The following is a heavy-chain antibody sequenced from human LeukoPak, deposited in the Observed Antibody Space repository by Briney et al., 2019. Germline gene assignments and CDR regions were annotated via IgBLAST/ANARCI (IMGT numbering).Heavy chain of an antibody. D-gene: IGHD6-19*01. CDR1: GGSIISSAYY. Sequence: SQTLSLTCTVSGGSIISSAYYWSWIRQPPGKGLEWIGYIYYSGGTYYNPSLKSRVTISLDTSKNQFPLKLSSVTAADTAVYYCVRTEVSSGSEDYWGQGTLVTVSS. CDR3: VRTEVSSGSEDY. J-gene: IGHJ4*02. V-gene: IGHV4-30-4*08. CDR2: IYYSGGT.